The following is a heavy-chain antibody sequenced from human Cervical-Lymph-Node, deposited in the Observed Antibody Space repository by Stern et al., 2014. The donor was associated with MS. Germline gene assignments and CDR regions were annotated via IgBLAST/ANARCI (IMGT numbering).Heavy chain of an antibody. D-gene: IGHD6-19*01. CDR1: GGSISSGGYY. J-gene: IGHJ4*02. CDR2: IYYSGST. Sequence: VQLVESGPGLVKPSQTLSLTCTVSGGSISSGGYYWSWIRQHPGKGLEWIGYIYYSGSTYYNPSLKSRVTISVDTSKNQFSLKLSSVTAADTAVYYCARETGIAVAGIDYWGQGTLVTVSS. CDR3: ARETGIAVAGIDY. V-gene: IGHV4-31*03.